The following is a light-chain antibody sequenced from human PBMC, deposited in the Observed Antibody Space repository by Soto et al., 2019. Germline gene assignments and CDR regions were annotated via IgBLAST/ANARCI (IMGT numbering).Light chain of an antibody. CDR3: QQYGSSPRT. V-gene: IGKV3-20*01. J-gene: IGKJ1*01. Sequence: IVLTQSPGTLSLSPGDRATLSCRASQSVTSRSLAWYQQKRGQAPRLLIYGASSRATGTPDRFSGGGSGTDFNLTISRLEPEDFAVYYCQQYGSSPRTFGKGTKVEIK. CDR1: QSVTSRS. CDR2: GAS.